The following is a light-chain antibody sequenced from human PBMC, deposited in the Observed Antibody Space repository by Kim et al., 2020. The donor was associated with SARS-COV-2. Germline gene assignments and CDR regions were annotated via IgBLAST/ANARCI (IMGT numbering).Light chain of an antibody. CDR1: QSISSY. J-gene: IGKJ4*01. V-gene: IGKV1-39*01. CDR2: AAS. CDR3: QQSYSTPLT. Sequence: EIQMTQSPSSLSASVGDRVTITCRASQSISSYLNWYQQKPGKAPELLIYAASSLQSGVPSRFSGSGSGTDFTLTISSLQPEYFATYYCQQSYSTPLTFGGGPRWIS.